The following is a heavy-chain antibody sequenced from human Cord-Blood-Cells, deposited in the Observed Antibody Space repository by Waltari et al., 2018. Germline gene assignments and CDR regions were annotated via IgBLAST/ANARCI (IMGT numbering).Heavy chain of an antibody. J-gene: IGHJ6*02. CDR1: GYTFTSYD. CDR3: AMHERGYSYGYYYYYGMDV. V-gene: IGHV1-8*01. CDR2: MNPNSGNT. Sequence: QVQLVQSGAEVKKPGASVKVSCKASGYTFTSYDINWVRPATGQGLEWMGWMNPNSGNTGYAQKFQGRVTMTRNTSISTAYMELSSLRSEDTAVYYCAMHERGYSYGYYYYYGMDVWGQGTTVTVSS. D-gene: IGHD5-18*01.